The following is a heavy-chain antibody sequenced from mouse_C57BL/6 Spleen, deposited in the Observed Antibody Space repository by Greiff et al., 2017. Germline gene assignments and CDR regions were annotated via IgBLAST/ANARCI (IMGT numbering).Heavy chain of an antibody. J-gene: IGHJ3*01. CDR1: GYTFTSYW. CDR2: IDPSDSET. D-gene: IGHD4-1*01. Sequence: QVQLQQPGAELVRPGSSVKLSCKASGYTFTSYWMHWVKQRPIQGLEWIGNIDPSDSETHYNQKFKDKATLTVDKSSSTAYMQLSSLTSEDSAVYYCARCPSGLTGTCAWFADWGKGTLVTVSA. CDR3: ARCPSGLTGTCAWFAD. V-gene: IGHV1-52*01.